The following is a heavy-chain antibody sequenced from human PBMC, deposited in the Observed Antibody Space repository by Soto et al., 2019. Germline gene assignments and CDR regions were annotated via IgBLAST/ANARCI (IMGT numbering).Heavy chain of an antibody. V-gene: IGHV4-34*01. D-gene: IGHD3-22*01. J-gene: IGHJ2*01. CDR1: GGSFSGYY. CDR2: INHSGST. Sequence: PSETLSLTCAVYGGSFSGYYWSWIRQPPGKGLEWIGEINHSGSTNYNPSLKSRVTISVDTSKNQFSLKLSSVTAADTAVYYCARGGDRNYYDSARYFDLWGRGTLVT. CDR3: ARGGDRNYYDSARYFDL.